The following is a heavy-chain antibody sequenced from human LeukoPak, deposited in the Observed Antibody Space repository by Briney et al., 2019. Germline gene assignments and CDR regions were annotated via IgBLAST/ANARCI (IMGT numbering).Heavy chain of an antibody. V-gene: IGHV3-53*01. Sequence: QSGGSLRLSCAASGITVTSDYMSWVRQASGKGLEWVSVIYSGDNTYYADSVEGRFTISRDNSKNMVYLQMNSLRAEDTAVYYCERGAITAACPLDYWGQGTLVTVSS. J-gene: IGHJ4*02. CDR1: GITVTSDY. CDR3: ERGAITAACPLDY. D-gene: IGHD6-6*01. CDR2: IYSGDNT.